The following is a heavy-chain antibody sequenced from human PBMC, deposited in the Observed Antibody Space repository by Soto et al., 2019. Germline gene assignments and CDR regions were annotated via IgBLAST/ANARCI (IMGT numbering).Heavy chain of an antibody. V-gene: IGHV1-69*01. CDR2: INPMFYST. J-gene: IGHJ4*02. CDR3: ARQIFAADY. Sequence: QVQLVQSGAEVQKPGSSVKVSCEAPGGTFDHAAITWVRQAPGQGLEWMGGINPMFYSTHYAQKFQGRVTITADAATSTAFMELRRLRSDDTAVYYCARQIFAADYWGQGTLLVVSS. CDR1: GGTFDHAA. D-gene: IGHD3-9*01.